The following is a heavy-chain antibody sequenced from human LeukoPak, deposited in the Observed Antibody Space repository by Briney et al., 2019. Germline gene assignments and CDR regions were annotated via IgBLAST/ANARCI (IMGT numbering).Heavy chain of an antibody. J-gene: IGHJ4*02. V-gene: IGHV1-18*01. Sequence: GASVTVSCTASGYTFTSYGISWVRQAPGQGLEWMGWISAYNGNTNYAQKLQGRVTMTTDTSTSTAYMELRSLRSDDTAVYYCARGRRGSRWELLFDYWGQGTLVTVSS. CDR2: ISAYNGNT. CDR1: GYTFTSYG. D-gene: IGHD1-26*01. CDR3: ARGRRGSRWELLFDY.